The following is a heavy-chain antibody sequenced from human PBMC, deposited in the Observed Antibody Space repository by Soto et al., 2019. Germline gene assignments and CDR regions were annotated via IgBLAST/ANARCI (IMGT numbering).Heavy chain of an antibody. CDR2: IIPIFGTA. V-gene: IGHV1-69*01. D-gene: IGHD2-2*01. Sequence: QVQLVQSGAEVKKPGSSVKVSCKPSGGTFSSYAISWVRQAPGQGLEWMGGIIPIFGTANYAQKFQGRVTITADESTSTAYMQLSSRRSDDTAVYYCASGPIVVVPAAIPDYNYYGMDVWGQGTTVTVSS. CDR3: ASGPIVVVPAAIPDYNYYGMDV. J-gene: IGHJ6*02. CDR1: GGTFSSYA.